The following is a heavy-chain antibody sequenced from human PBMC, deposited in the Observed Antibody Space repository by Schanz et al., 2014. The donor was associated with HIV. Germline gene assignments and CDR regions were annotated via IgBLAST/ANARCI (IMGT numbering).Heavy chain of an antibody. CDR2: ISYDGSNK. CDR1: GFTFSSYG. Sequence: QVQLVESGGGVVQPGRSLRLSCAASGFTFSSYGMHWVRQAPGKGLEWVAVISYDGSNKYYADSVKGRFTISRDNSKNTLYLKMNSLRAEDTAVYYCARGGDIVVVPAALYNDFDYWGQGTLVIVSS. V-gene: IGHV3-30*19. J-gene: IGHJ4*02. CDR3: ARGGDIVVVPAALYNDFDY. D-gene: IGHD2-2*01.